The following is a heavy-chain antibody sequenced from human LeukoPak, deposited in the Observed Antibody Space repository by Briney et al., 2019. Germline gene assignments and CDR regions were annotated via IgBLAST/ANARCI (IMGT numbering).Heavy chain of an antibody. Sequence: GESLKISCKGSGYSFNNYWIGWVRQTPGKGLEWMGNIYPGDSDTRYSPSFQGQGTISADKSISTAYLQWSSLKASDTAMYYCARRRGDGYKSPFDYWGQGTLVTVSS. CDR2: IYPGDSDT. V-gene: IGHV5-51*01. CDR3: ARRRGDGYKSPFDY. D-gene: IGHD5-24*01. CDR1: GYSFNNYW. J-gene: IGHJ4*02.